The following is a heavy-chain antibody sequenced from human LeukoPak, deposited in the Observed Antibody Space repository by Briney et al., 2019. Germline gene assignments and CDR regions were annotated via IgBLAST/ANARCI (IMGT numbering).Heavy chain of an antibody. Sequence: SETLSLTCTVSGGSISSSSYYWGWIRQPPGKGLEWIGSIYYSGSTYYNPSLKSRVTISVDTSKNQFSLKLSSVTAADTAVYYCARVAGIAAALTHFDYWGQGTLVTVSS. J-gene: IGHJ4*02. D-gene: IGHD6-13*01. V-gene: IGHV4-39*01. CDR1: GGSISSSSYY. CDR3: ARVAGIAAALTHFDY. CDR2: IYYSGST.